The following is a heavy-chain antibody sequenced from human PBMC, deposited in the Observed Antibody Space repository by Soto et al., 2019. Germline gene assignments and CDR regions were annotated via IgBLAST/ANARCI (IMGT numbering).Heavy chain of an antibody. CDR3: ARVSLGTETTSWLDP. CDR1: GYTFTNYC. D-gene: IGHD4-4*01. CDR2: ISAYNGDT. J-gene: IGHJ5*02. Sequence: GASVKVSCKASGYTFTNYCISWVRQAPGQGLEWMGWISAYNGDTNYAQKLQGRATMTTDTSTSTAYMELRSLRSDDTAVYYCARVSLGTETTSWLDPWGQGTLVTVSS. V-gene: IGHV1-18*04.